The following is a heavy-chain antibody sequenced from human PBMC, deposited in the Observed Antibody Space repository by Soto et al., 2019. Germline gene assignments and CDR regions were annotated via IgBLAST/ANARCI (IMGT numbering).Heavy chain of an antibody. D-gene: IGHD4-17*01. Sequence: PGGSLRLSCAASGFTFSSYAMSWVRQAPGKGLEWVSGISGSGLSTNYADSVEGRFTISRDNSKNTLYLQMNSLRAEDTAVYYCAKMTTRRFDYWGQGTLVTVSS. J-gene: IGHJ4*02. CDR1: GFTFSSYA. CDR2: ISGSGLST. V-gene: IGHV3-23*01. CDR3: AKMTTRRFDY.